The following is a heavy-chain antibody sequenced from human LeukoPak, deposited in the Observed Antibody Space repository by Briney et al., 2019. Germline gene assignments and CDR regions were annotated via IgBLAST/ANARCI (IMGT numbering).Heavy chain of an antibody. D-gene: IGHD5-18*01. CDR3: TTGYSYGYVGY. V-gene: IGHV3-7*05. Sequence: GGSLRLSCAASGFTFSGYWMSWVRQAPGKGLEWVANIKQDGSMKFYVDSVKGRFTISRDNAKDSLYLQMNSLRAEDTAVYYCTTGYSYGYVGYWGQGTLVTVSS. CDR2: IKQDGSMK. CDR1: GFTFSGYW. J-gene: IGHJ4*02.